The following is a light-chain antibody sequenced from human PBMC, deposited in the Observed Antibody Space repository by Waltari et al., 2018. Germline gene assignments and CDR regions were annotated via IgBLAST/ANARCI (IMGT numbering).Light chain of an antibody. Sequence: QSLLTQPPSESATPGQRGTVSCPGSNRNSGSNTVNWYQQVPGTAPKLLIYSNNYRSSGVPDRFSGSKSGTSASLALSGLQSEDEADYYCATWDDSLTALVFGGGTKLTVL. J-gene: IGLJ3*02. CDR3: ATWDDSLTALV. CDR1: NRNSGSNT. CDR2: SNN. V-gene: IGLV1-44*01.